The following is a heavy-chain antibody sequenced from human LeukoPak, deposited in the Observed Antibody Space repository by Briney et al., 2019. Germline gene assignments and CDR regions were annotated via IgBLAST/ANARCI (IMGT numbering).Heavy chain of an antibody. Sequence: ASVKVSCKASGYTFTGYYIHWVRQAPGQGLEWMGWINPNSGGTNYAQKFQGRVTMTRDTSISTAYMELSRLRSDDTAVYYCARSYSRSWYDMSAFDIWGQGTMVTVSS. V-gene: IGHV1-2*02. D-gene: IGHD6-13*01. CDR3: ARSYSRSWYDMSAFDI. CDR1: GYTFTGYY. J-gene: IGHJ3*02. CDR2: INPNSGGT.